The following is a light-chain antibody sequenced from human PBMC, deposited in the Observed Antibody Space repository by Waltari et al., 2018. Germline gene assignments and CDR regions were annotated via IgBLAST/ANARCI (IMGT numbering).Light chain of an antibody. CDR1: SGSVSTSYY. J-gene: IGLJ3*02. Sequence: QTVVTQEPSFSVSPGGTVTLTCGLSSGSVSTSYYPSWYQQIPGQAPRTLIYSTNPRSSGVPDRFSGSILGNKAALTITGAQADDESDYYCVLYVGSGIWVFGGGTKLTVL. CDR2: STN. V-gene: IGLV8-61*01. CDR3: VLYVGSGIWV.